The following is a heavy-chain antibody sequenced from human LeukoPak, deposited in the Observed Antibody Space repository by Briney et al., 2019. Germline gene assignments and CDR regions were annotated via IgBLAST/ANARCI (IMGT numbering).Heavy chain of an antibody. CDR1: GFTFSSYA. Sequence: PGGSLRLSCAASGFTFSSYAMHWVRQAPGKGLEWVTIISYDGTNKYYADSVKGRFTISRDDSKNLLYLQMNSVKIEDTAVYYCARVEGCTNGVCYYYFDYWGQGTLVTVSS. CDR3: ARVEGCTNGVCYYYFDY. D-gene: IGHD2-8*01. CDR2: ISYDGTNK. V-gene: IGHV3-30*04. J-gene: IGHJ4*02.